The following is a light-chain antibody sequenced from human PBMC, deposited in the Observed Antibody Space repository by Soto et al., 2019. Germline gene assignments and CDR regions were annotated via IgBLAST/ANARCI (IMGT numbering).Light chain of an antibody. CDR1: SSDIGDYNY. J-gene: IGLJ2*01. Sequence: QSALTQPASVSGSPGQSITISCTGTSSDIGDYNYVSWYQQHPGKAPKLMIFEVSTRPSGVSNRFSGSKSGNTASLTISGLQAEDEAHYYCSSYTSSSTLVFGGGTQLTVL. CDR2: EVS. V-gene: IGLV2-14*01. CDR3: SSYTSSSTLV.